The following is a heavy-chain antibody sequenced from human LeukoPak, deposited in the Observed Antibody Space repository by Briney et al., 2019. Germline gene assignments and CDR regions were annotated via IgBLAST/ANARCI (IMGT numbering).Heavy chain of an antibody. CDR3: ARDKITMVRGVPLSKARDCMDV. CDR1: GFTFNTCA. CDR2: ISGAGIST. Sequence: GGSLRLSCAGSGFTFNTCAMNWVRQAPGKGLEWVSAISGAGISTYYADSVKGRFTISRDNSKNTLFLQMNSLRAEDTAVYYCARDKITMVRGVPLSKARDCMDVWCQGTTVTVSS. J-gene: IGHJ6*02. D-gene: IGHD3-10*01. V-gene: IGHV3-23*01.